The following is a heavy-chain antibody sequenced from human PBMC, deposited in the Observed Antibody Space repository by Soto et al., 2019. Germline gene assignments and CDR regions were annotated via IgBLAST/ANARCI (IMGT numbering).Heavy chain of an antibody. CDR1: GGSISSSNW. V-gene: IGHV4-4*02. Sequence: SETLSLTCAVSGGSISSSNWWRWVRQPPGKGLEWIGEIYHSGSTNYNPSLKSRVTISVDKSKNQFSLRLTSVTASDTAVYYCARLGAYYQSLEPWGQGTVVTVSS. D-gene: IGHD2-21*01. CDR3: ARLGAYYQSLEP. CDR2: IYHSGST. J-gene: IGHJ5*02.